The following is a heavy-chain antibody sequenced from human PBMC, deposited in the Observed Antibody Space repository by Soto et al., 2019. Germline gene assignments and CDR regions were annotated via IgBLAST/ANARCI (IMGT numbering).Heavy chain of an antibody. CDR2: ISGSGGST. V-gene: IGHV3-23*01. CDR3: AKGGGYLRYFDWPMDAFDI. D-gene: IGHD3-9*01. CDR1: GFTFSSYA. Sequence: PGGSLRLSCAASGFTFSSYAMSWVRQAPGKGLEWVSAISGSGGSTYYADSVKGRFTISRDYSKTTLFLQMNSLRAEDTAVFYFAKGGGYLRYFDWPMDAFDIWGQGTMVTVSS. J-gene: IGHJ3*02.